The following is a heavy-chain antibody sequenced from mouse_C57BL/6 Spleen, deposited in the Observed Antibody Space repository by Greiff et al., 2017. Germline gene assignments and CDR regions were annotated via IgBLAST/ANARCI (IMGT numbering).Heavy chain of an antibody. CDR1: GYSITSGYY. CDR2: ISYDGSN. V-gene: IGHV3-6*01. J-gene: IGHJ2*01. CDR3: SSGVYYDGSLDY. D-gene: IGHD1-1*01. Sequence: ESGPGLVKPSQSLSLTCSVTGYSITSGYYWNWIRQFPGNKLEWMGYISYDGSNNYNPSLKNRTSITRDTSTNQFFLTLHSLTTEDTATYYYSSGVYYDGSLDYWGQGTTLTGSS.